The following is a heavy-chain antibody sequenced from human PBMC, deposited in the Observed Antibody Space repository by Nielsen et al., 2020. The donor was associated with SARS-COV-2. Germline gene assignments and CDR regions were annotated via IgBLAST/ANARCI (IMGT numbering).Heavy chain of an antibody. CDR2: ISWNSGSI. Sequence: SLKISCAASGFTFDDYAMHWVRQAPGKGLEWVSGISWNSGSIGYADSVKGRFTISRDNAKNSLYLQMNSLRAEDTALYYCAKERTLGYCSGGSCRGYYGMDVWGQGTTVTVSS. CDR3: AKERTLGYCSGGSCRGYYGMDV. J-gene: IGHJ6*02. CDR1: GFTFDDYA. D-gene: IGHD2-15*01. V-gene: IGHV3-9*01.